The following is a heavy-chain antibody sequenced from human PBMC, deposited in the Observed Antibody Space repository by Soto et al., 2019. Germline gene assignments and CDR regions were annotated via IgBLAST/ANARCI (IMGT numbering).Heavy chain of an antibody. D-gene: IGHD3-22*01. J-gene: IGHJ4*02. V-gene: IGHV4-59*12. Sequence: QVQLQESGPGLVKPSETLSLTCTVSGVSIISYYWSWIRQPPGKGLEWIGYSYYSGSTHYKPSRKGRVTISAATSRNLVSTKLSSVTAADSTVYYCARSRCGYFDYWGQGTLVTVSS. CDR1: GVSIISYY. CDR2: SYYSGST. CDR3: ARSRCGYFDY.